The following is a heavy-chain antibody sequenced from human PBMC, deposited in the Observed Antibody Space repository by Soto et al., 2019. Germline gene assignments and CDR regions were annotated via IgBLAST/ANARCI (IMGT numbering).Heavy chain of an antibody. J-gene: IGHJ4*02. CDR3: ARDIDSSGYYPQFRY. CDR1: GFTFSSYA. V-gene: IGHV3-30-3*01. Sequence: PGGSLRLSCAASGFTFSSYAMHWVRQAPGKGLEWVSVISYDGSDKKFADSVEGRFTISRDNSKNTLYLQMNSLRAEDTAIYYCARDIDSSGYYPQFRYWGQGTLVTVSS. D-gene: IGHD3-22*01. CDR2: ISYDGSDK.